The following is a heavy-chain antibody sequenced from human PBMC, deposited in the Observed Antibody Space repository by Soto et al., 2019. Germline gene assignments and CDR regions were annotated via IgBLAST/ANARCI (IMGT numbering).Heavy chain of an antibody. CDR2: ISYDGSNK. CDR1: GFTFSSYG. V-gene: IGHV3-30*18. J-gene: IGHJ4*02. CDR3: AKSSFIAARSAIFDY. Sequence: QVQLVESGGGVVQPGRSLRLSCAASGFTFSSYGMHWVRQAPGKGLEWVAVISYDGSNKYYADSVKGRFTISRDNSKNTLYLQMNSLRAEDTAVYYCAKSSFIAARSAIFDYWGQGTLVTVSS. D-gene: IGHD6-6*01.